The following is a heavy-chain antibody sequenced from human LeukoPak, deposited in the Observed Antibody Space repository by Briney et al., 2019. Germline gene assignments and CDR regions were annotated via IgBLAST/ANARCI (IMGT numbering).Heavy chain of an antibody. D-gene: IGHD3-22*01. Sequence: ASVTVSCNISGYTLTYFSMHWGRQAPGKGKEWKGGFNLEDDEAIYAPHFQGRVTVTEDTSTDTAYMELSSLRSEDTAVYYCATLDSYYDNSGRPLVPDWGQGTLVTVSS. J-gene: IGHJ4*02. CDR3: ATLDSYYDNSGRPLVPD. CDR1: GYTLTYFS. V-gene: IGHV1-24*01. CDR2: FNLEDDEA.